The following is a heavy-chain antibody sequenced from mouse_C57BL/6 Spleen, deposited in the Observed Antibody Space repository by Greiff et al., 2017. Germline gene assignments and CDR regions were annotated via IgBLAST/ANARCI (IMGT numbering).Heavy chain of an antibody. D-gene: IGHD1-1*01. J-gene: IGHJ1*03. CDR1: GYTFTSYG. Sequence: QVQLQQSGAELARPGASVKLSCKASGYTFTSYGISWVKQRTGQGLEWIGEIYPRSGNTYYNEKFKGKATLTADKSSSTAYMELRSLTSEDSAGYFCASYGKATVVDWYFDVWGTGTTVTVSS. V-gene: IGHV1-81*01. CDR3: ASYGKATVVDWYFDV. CDR2: IYPRSGNT.